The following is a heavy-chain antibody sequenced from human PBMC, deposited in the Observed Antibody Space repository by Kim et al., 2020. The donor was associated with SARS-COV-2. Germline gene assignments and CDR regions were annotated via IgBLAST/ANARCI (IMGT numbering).Heavy chain of an antibody. J-gene: IGHJ4*02. V-gene: IGHV4-39*07. Sequence: SETLSLTYTVSGGSISSSSYYWGWIRQPPGKGLEWIGSIYYSGSTYYNPSLKSRVTISVDTSKNQFSLKLSSVTAADTAVYYCARVLSRAERESDDYGDLPDYWGQGTLVTVSS. D-gene: IGHD4-17*01. CDR3: ARVLSRAERESDDYGDLPDY. CDR2: IYYSGST. CDR1: GGSISSSSYY.